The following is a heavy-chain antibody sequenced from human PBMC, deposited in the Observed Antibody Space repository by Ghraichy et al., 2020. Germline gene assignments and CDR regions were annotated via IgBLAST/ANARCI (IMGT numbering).Heavy chain of an antibody. J-gene: IGHJ6*02. CDR3: SRVEPGNGMDV. CDR2: IGSKVEDHLP. V-gene: IGHV3-73*01. D-gene: IGHD1-14*01. CDR1: GFIFSGST. Sequence: GGSLRLSCVGSGFIFSGSTIYWVRQASGKGLEWVGRIGSKVEDHLPAYPPSMRGRFTISRDDSKNTAYLQMNSLKVEDAAVYYCSRVEPGNGMDVWGQGTTVTVSS.